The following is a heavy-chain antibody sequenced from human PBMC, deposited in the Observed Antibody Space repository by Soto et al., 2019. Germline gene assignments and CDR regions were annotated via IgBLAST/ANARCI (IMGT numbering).Heavy chain of an antibody. Sequence: GGSLRLSCAASGFTFSSYWMSWVRQAPGKGLEWVANIKQDGSEKYYVDSVKGRFTISRDNAKNSLYLQMNSLRAEDTAVYYCASLLNIVATHTDDYWGQGTLVTVSS. D-gene: IGHD5-12*01. V-gene: IGHV3-7*01. CDR3: ASLLNIVATHTDDY. CDR2: IKQDGSEK. J-gene: IGHJ4*02. CDR1: GFTFSSYW.